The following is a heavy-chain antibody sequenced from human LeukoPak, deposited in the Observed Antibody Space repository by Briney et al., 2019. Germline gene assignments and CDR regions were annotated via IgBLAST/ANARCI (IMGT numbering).Heavy chain of an antibody. CDR2: ISDTGKVV. J-gene: IGHJ1*01. CDR3: DNGEW. D-gene: IGHD3-3*01. Sequence: GGSLRLSCIASGFNFGDFAMSWVRQVPGRSPEFVSSISDTGKVVFYRDSVRGRATVSRDNSRSTLYLQLSDVRGDDTAVYYCDNGEWWGPGTQVVVSS. CDR1: GFNFGDFA. V-gene: IGHV3-23*01.